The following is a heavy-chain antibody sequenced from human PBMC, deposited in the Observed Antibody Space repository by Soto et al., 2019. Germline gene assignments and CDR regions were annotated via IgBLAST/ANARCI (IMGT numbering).Heavy chain of an antibody. V-gene: IGHV3-7*05. Sequence: EVQLVESGGGLVQPGGSLRLSCGASGFTFSTYWMSWVRQPPGKGLEWVANIKEDGSDTYYLDSVKGRFTISRDNAKNSLYLQMNSLRAEDTAVYYCTRDREQWLVREPTYWCQGVLVTVSS. CDR1: GFTFSTYW. J-gene: IGHJ4*02. CDR2: IKEDGSDT. D-gene: IGHD6-19*01. CDR3: TRDREQWLVREPTY.